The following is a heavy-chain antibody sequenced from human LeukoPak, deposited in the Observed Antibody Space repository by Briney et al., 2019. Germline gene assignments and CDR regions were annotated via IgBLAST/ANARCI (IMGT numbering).Heavy chain of an antibody. D-gene: IGHD4-11*01. V-gene: IGHV4-31*03. Sequence: SETLSLTCTVSGGSISSGGYYWSWIRQHPGKGLEWIGYIYYSGSTYYNPSLKSRVTISVDTSKNQFSLKLSSVTAADTAVYYCGRYRTVTTGDYYYGMDVWGQGTTVTVSS. CDR3: GRYRTVTTGDYYYGMDV. CDR2: IYYSGST. J-gene: IGHJ6*02. CDR1: GGSISSGGYY.